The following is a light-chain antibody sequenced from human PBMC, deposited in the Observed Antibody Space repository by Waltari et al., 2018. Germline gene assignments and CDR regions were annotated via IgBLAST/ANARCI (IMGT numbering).Light chain of an antibody. CDR3: QTGGHGTWV. Sequence: QLVLTQSPSASASLGASVRLTCTLDSGHSSNIIAWHQQQPEKGPRYLMKVNSDGSHSKGDGIPDRFSGSGSGAERYLTISSVQSEDEADYYWQTGGHGTWVFGGGTKLTVL. J-gene: IGLJ3*02. CDR2: VNSDGSH. V-gene: IGLV4-69*01. CDR1: SGHSSNI.